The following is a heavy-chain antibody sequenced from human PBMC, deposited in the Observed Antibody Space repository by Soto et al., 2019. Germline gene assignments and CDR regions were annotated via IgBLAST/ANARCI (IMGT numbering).Heavy chain of an antibody. CDR1: GGSMSNNY. V-gene: IGHV4-59*01. Sequence: QVHLQESGPGLVKPSETLSLTCTVSGGSMSNNYWSWVRQPPGKGLEWMGYIYYDGSTNYNPSLKSRVTISVDTSKNPFSLRLRSVTTADTAVYFCARGGWSNDYWGQGTLVTVSS. J-gene: IGHJ4*02. CDR2: IYYDGST. CDR3: ARGGWSNDY. D-gene: IGHD6-19*01.